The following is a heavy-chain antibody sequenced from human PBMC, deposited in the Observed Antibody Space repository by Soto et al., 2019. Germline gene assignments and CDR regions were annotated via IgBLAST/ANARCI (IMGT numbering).Heavy chain of an antibody. D-gene: IGHD2-2*01. CDR2: INHSGST. CDR3: ARGPAARFDP. Sequence: SETLSLTCAVYGGSFSGYYWSWIRQPPGKGLEWIGEINHSGSTNYNPSIKSRVTISVDTSKNQFSLKLSSVTAADTAVYYCARGPAARFDPWGQGTLVTVSS. V-gene: IGHV4-34*01. CDR1: GGSFSGYY. J-gene: IGHJ5*02.